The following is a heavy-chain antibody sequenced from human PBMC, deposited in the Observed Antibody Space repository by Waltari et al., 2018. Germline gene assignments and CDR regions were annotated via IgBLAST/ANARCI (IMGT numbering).Heavy chain of an antibody. CDR2: IYGVDSR. J-gene: IGHJ3*02. CDR3: ATFSNWVRDTFDI. Sequence: EVQLVESGGGLIQPGGSLRLSCAASGFSVSNSYVSWVRQAPGKGLEGFSFIYGVDSRLYGDSVKGRFTVSRDNSKNTVHLQMNSVRVDDTAVYYCATFSNWVRDTFDIWGQGTLVSVSS. D-gene: IGHD3-16*01. V-gene: IGHV3-53*01. CDR1: GFSVSNSY.